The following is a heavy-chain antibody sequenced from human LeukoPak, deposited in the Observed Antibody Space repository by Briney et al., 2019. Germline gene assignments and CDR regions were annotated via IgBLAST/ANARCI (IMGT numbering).Heavy chain of an antibody. CDR2: IDQDGSEK. D-gene: IGHD1-26*01. Sequence: GGSLRLSCAASGVTFSNFWMSWVRQAPGKGLEWVGNIDQDGSEKYYVDSVKGRFTISRDNARNSLYLQMNSLRDEDTAIYYSARDPSGNDAFDIWGQGTMVTVSS. CDR3: ARDPSGNDAFDI. J-gene: IGHJ3*02. V-gene: IGHV3-7*05. CDR1: GVTFSNFW.